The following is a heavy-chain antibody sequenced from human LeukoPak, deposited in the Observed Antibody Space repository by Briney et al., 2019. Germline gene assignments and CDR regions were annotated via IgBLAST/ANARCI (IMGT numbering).Heavy chain of an antibody. J-gene: IGHJ4*02. D-gene: IGHD3-16*01. Sequence: PGGSLRLSCAASGFTFSSYAMHWVRQAPGKGLEYVSAISSNGGSTYYANSVKGRFTISRDNSKNTLYLQMGSLRAEDMAVYYCARVGRLGGVDYWGQGTLVTVSS. CDR2: ISSNGGST. CDR3: ARVGRLGGVDY. CDR1: GFTFSSYA. V-gene: IGHV3-64*01.